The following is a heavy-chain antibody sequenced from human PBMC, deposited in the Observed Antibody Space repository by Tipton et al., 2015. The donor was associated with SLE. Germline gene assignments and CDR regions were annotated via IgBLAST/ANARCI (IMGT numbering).Heavy chain of an antibody. J-gene: IGHJ4*02. D-gene: IGHD6-13*01. CDR1: GFTFSSYG. CDR2: IWYDGSNK. V-gene: IGHV3-33*01. CDR3: GGRLYSSSWYYDY. Sequence: SLRLSCAASGFTFSSYGMHWVRQAPGKGLEWVAVIWYDGSNKYYADSVKGRFTISRDNSKNTLYLQMNSLRAEDTAVYYCGGRLYSSSWYYDYWGQGTLVTVSS.